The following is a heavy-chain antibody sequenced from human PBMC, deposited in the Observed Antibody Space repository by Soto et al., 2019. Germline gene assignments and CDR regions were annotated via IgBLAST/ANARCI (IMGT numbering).Heavy chain of an antibody. CDR3: VKDNMVKRLWFGELSEV. CDR2: INPSDGNR. Sequence: ASVKVSCKASGYSFSFYGINWVRQAPGQGLEWMGWINPSDGNRNFAQKFEDRVTMTTATSTNTVFLELRSLKSDDTAIYYCVKDNMVKRLWFGELSEVWGQGTLVTVSS. V-gene: IGHV1-18*01. CDR1: GYSFSFYG. D-gene: IGHD3-10*01. J-gene: IGHJ4*02.